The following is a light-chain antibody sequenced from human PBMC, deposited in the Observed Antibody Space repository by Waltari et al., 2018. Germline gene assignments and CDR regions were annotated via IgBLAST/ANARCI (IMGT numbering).Light chain of an antibody. Sequence: QSVLTQPPSVSAAPGQRITISCSGSTSNIGDTYVSWYQLLPGPAPKLLIYGNNKRPSGIPDRFSGSHSGTSATLNIAGLQTGDEADYYCGTWHSGLWVFGGGTKVTVL. V-gene: IGLV1-51*01. CDR2: GNN. J-gene: IGLJ3*02. CDR3: GTWHSGLWV. CDR1: TSNIGDTY.